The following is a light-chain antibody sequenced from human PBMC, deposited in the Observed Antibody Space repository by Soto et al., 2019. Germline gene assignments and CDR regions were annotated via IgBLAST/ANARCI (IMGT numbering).Light chain of an antibody. CDR1: SSGIRDYNY. CDR2: EVS. V-gene: IGLV2-14*01. Sequence: QSALTQPASVSGSPGQSITISCTGTSSGIRDYNYVSWYQQLPGNAPKLIMYEVSNRPSGISNRFSGSKSGNTASLTISGLQAEDEADYYCSSNSPYVFGTGTKLTVL. J-gene: IGLJ1*01. CDR3: SSNSPYV.